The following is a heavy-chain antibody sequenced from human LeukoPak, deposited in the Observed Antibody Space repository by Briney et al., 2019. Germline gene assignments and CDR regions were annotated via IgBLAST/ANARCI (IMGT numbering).Heavy chain of an antibody. CDR3: VRGNYNFDY. Sequence: SQTLSLTYAISGESVSSTGASWNWLRQSPSRGLEGLGRTYYRSKWYYEYALSVQSRIIVAPDTSKNQFSLQLNSVTPEDTAAYYCVRGNYNFDYWGQGSRVTVSS. CDR2: TYYRSKWYY. J-gene: IGHJ4*02. CDR1: GESVSSTGAS. D-gene: IGHD5-24*01. V-gene: IGHV6-1*01.